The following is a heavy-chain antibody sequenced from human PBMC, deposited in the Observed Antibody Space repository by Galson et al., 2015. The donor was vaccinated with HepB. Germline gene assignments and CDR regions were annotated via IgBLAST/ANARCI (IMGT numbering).Heavy chain of an antibody. Sequence: SLRLSCAASGFTFSSYGMYWVRQAPGKGLEWVAVIWYDGSNKYYADSVKGRFTISRDNSKNTLYLQMNSLKAEDTAVYYCARDRRPEMATIENWFDPWGQGTLVTVSS. CDR1: GFTFSSYG. CDR3: ARDRRPEMATIENWFDP. CDR2: IWYDGSNK. J-gene: IGHJ5*02. D-gene: IGHD5-24*01. V-gene: IGHV3-33*01.